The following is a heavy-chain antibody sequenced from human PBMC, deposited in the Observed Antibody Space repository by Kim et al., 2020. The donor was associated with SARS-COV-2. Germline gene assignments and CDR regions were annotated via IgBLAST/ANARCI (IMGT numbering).Heavy chain of an antibody. Sequence: GGSLRLSCAASGFTFSSYSMNWVRQAPGKGLEWVSSISSSSSYIYYADSVKGRFTISRDNAKNSLYLQMNSLRAEDTAVYYCARGGIAVAPYYYYYYGMDVWGQGTTVTVSS. CDR3: ARGGIAVAPYYYYYYGMDV. J-gene: IGHJ6*02. V-gene: IGHV3-21*01. CDR2: ISSSSSYI. D-gene: IGHD6-19*01. CDR1: GFTFSSYS.